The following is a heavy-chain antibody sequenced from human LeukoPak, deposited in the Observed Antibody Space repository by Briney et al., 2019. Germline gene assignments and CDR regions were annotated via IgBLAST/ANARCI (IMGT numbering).Heavy chain of an antibody. V-gene: IGHV4-59*01. D-gene: IGHD2-2*01. CDR2: IYYSGST. Sequence: SETLSLTCTVTGGSISSYYWSWIRQPPGKGPEWIGYIYYSGSTNYNPSLKSRVTISVDTSKNQFSLKLSSVTAADTAVYYCARVRNNVVVPAASYYYYYMDVWGKGTTVTVSS. J-gene: IGHJ6*03. CDR1: GGSISSYY. CDR3: ARVRNNVVVPAASYYYYYMDV.